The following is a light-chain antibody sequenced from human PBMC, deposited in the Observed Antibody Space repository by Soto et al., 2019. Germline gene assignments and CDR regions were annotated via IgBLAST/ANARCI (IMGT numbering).Light chain of an antibody. J-gene: IGLJ2*01. CDR3: SSYTSTTPPVV. Sequence: QSALTQPASVSGSPGQSITISCTGTSSDVGRYNYISWYQQHPGRAPKLMIYDVSNRPSGIANRFSGSKSGNTASLTISGLQAEDEADYYCSSYTSTTPPVVFGGGTKLTVL. CDR2: DVS. CDR1: SSDVGRYNY. V-gene: IGLV2-14*01.